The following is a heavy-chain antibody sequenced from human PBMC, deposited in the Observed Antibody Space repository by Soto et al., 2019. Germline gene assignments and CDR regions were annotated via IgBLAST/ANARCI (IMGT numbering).Heavy chain of an antibody. V-gene: IGHV1-46*01. Sequence: ASVKVSCKASGYTFTSYHMHWVRQAPGQGLEWMGIINPSGGSTSYAQKFQGRVTMTRDTSTSTVYMELSSLRSEDTAVYYCARDSSYSSSWYNWFDPWGQGTLVTVSS. J-gene: IGHJ5*02. D-gene: IGHD6-13*01. CDR3: ARDSSYSSSWYNWFDP. CDR2: INPSGGST. CDR1: GYTFTSYH.